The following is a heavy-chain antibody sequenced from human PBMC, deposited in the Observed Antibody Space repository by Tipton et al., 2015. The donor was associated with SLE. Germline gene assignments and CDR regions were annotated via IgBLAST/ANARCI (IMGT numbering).Heavy chain of an antibody. Sequence: TLSLTCTVSGGSVSSGSYYWSWIRQPPGKGLEWIGYIYYSGSTNYNPSLKSRVTISVDTSKNQFSLKLSSVTAADTAVYYCARDPSRGAFDIWGQGTTVTVSS. CDR2: IYYSGST. J-gene: IGHJ3*02. CDR3: ARDPSRGAFDI. V-gene: IGHV4-61*01. CDR1: GGSVSSGSYY.